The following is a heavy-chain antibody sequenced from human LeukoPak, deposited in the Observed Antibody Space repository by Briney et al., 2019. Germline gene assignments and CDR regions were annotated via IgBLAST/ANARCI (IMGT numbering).Heavy chain of an antibody. Sequence: GESLRLSCAASGFTSSVYDMHWVRQITGGGLEWVSTSGTVGDTLYSDSVKGRFTISRENAKNSVHLQMNSLRVEDSAIYFCVRAAMPYIINGRRFDYWGQGTLVTVSS. CDR3: VRAAMPYIINGRRFDY. CDR1: GFTSSVYD. D-gene: IGHD2-2*01. V-gene: IGHV3-13*04. J-gene: IGHJ4*02. CDR2: SGTVGDT.